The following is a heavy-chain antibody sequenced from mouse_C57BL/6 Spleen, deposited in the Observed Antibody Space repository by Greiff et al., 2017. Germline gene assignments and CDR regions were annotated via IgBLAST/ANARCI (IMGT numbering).Heavy chain of an antibody. V-gene: IGHV5-15*01. CDR3: ARQGGYYGSSYGYFDV. CDR1: GFTFSDYG. D-gene: IGHD1-1*01. J-gene: IGHJ1*03. Sequence: EVKLVESGGGLVQPGGSLKLSCAASGFTFSDYGMAWVRQAPRKGPEWVAFISNLAYSIYYADTVTGRFTISRENAKNTLYLEMSSLRSEDTAMYYCARQGGYYGSSYGYFDVWGTGTTVTVSS. CDR2: ISNLAYSI.